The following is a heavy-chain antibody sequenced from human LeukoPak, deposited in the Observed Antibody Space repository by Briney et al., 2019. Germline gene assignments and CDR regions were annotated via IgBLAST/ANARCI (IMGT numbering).Heavy chain of an antibody. J-gene: IGHJ4*02. V-gene: IGHV4-34*01. CDR1: GGSFSGYY. CDR2: INHSGST. Sequence: SETLSLTCAVYGGSFSGYYWSWIRQPPGKGLEWIGEINHSGSTNYNPSLKSRVTISVDTSKNQYSLKLSSVTAADTAVYYCARGRNYYYGSGSYYFDYWGQGTLVTVSS. D-gene: IGHD3-10*01. CDR3: ARGRNYYYGSGSYYFDY.